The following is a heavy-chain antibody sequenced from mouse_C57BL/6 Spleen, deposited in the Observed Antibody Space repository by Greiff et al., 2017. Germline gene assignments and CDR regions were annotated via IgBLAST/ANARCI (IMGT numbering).Heavy chain of an antibody. Sequence: VKLQESGAELVRPGTSVKVSCKASGYAFTNYLIEWVKQRPGQGLEWIGVINPGSGGTNYNEKFKGKATLTADKSSSTAYMQLSSLTSEDSAVYFCARSSNYLYAMDYWGQGTSVTVSS. CDR2: INPGSGGT. J-gene: IGHJ4*01. CDR3: ARSSNYLYAMDY. D-gene: IGHD2-5*01. V-gene: IGHV1-54*01. CDR1: GYAFTNYL.